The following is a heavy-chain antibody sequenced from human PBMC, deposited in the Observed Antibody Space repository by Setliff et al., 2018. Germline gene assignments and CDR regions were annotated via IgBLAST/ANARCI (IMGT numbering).Heavy chain of an antibody. Sequence: PSETLSLTCSVYGESFSNNYWSWIRQPPGKGLEWIGESNHSGSTSYNPSLKSRLTMSVDTSKNQFSLKLTSVTAADTAVYYCAAKWCTTIDCRLPIYDFWGQGTQVTVSS. CDR2: SNHSGST. V-gene: IGHV4-34*01. CDR3: AAKWCTTIDCRLPIYDF. D-gene: IGHD2-8*01. CDR1: GESFSNNY. J-gene: IGHJ4*02.